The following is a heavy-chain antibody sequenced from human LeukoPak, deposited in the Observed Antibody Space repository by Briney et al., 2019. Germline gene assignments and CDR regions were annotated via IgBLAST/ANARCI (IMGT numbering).Heavy chain of an antibody. D-gene: IGHD6-13*01. Sequence: PSETLSLTCTVSGGSISSYYWSWIRQPPGKGLEWIGYIYYSGSTNYNPSLKNRVTISVDTSKNQFSLKLSSVTAADTAVYYCARGGKPGYSTARAVDYWGQGTLVTVSS. CDR2: IYYSGST. J-gene: IGHJ4*02. V-gene: IGHV4-59*01. CDR1: GGSISSYY. CDR3: ARGGKPGYSTARAVDY.